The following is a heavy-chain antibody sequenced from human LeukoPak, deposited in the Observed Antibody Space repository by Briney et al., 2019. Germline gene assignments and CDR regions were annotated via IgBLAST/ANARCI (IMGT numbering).Heavy chain of an antibody. Sequence: ASVKVSCKASGYTFTSYGISWVRQAPGQGLEWMGWISAYNGNTNYAQKLQGRVTMTTDTSTSTAYMELRSLRSDDTAVYYCARENRDDILTGYYWHYYYYYGMDVWGQGTTVTVSS. CDR3: ARENRDDILTGYYWHYYYYYGMDV. V-gene: IGHV1-18*01. CDR2: ISAYNGNT. D-gene: IGHD3-9*01. J-gene: IGHJ6*02. CDR1: GYTFTSYG.